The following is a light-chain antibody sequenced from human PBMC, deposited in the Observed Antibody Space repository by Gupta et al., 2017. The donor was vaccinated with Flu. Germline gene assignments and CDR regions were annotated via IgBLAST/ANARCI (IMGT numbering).Light chain of an antibody. Sequence: QSVLTQPPSVSPAPGQKVTISCSGSSSNIENNYVSWYQQFPGTAPELLIYENNKRPSGIPDRFSGSKSDTSATLGITGLQTGDEANYYCGTWDSSLSDWVFGGGTKLTVL. J-gene: IGLJ3*02. V-gene: IGLV1-51*02. CDR1: SSNIENNY. CDR2: ENN. CDR3: GTWDSSLSDWV.